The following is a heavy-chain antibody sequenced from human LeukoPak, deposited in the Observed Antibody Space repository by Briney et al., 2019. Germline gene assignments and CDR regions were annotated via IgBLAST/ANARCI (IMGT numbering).Heavy chain of an antibody. CDR3: ARDLYSSDY. D-gene: IGHD6-13*01. CDR2: IKQDGSEK. Sequence: GGSLRLSCAASGFTFSSYGMHWVRQAPGKGLEWVANIKQDGSEKYYVDSVKGRFTISRDNAKNSLYLQMNSLRAEDTAVYYCARDLYSSDYWGQGTLVTVSS. V-gene: IGHV3-7*01. J-gene: IGHJ4*02. CDR1: GFTFSSYG.